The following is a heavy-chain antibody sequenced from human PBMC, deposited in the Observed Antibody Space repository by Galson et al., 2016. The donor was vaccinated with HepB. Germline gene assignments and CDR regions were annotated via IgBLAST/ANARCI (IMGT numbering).Heavy chain of an antibody. V-gene: IGHV3-11*01. D-gene: IGHD1-14*01. CDR1: GFTFSDYY. J-gene: IGHJ4*02. Sequence: SLRLSCAASGFTFSDYYMTWIRQAPGKGLEWISYIRNSWTPIYYADSVKGRFTISRDNAKNSLYLQMNSRRVEDTAVYYCGRGLLGTTTFDYWGQGTLVNVSS. CDR2: IRNSWTPI. CDR3: GRGLLGTTTFDY.